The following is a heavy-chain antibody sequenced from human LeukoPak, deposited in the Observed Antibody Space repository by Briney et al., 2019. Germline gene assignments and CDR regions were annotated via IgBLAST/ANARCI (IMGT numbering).Heavy chain of an antibody. V-gene: IGHV3-20*04. D-gene: IGHD5-18*01. CDR3: ARDGSGGYRNRGVFDI. J-gene: IGHJ3*02. CDR1: GFTFDDYG. CDR2: INWNGGST. Sequence: PGGSLRLSCAASGFTFDDYGMSWVRQAPGKGLEWVSGINWNGGSTGYADSVKGRFTISRDNAKNSLYLQMNNLRAEDTAVYYCARDGSGGYRNRGVFDIWGQGTMVTVSS.